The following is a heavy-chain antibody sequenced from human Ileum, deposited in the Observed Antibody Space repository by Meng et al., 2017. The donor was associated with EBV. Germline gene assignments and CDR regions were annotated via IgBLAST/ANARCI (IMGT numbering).Heavy chain of an antibody. J-gene: IGHJ4*02. D-gene: IGHD4-17*01. V-gene: IGHV4-4*02. CDR3: ASGRDYAWHS. Sequence: QLQVADPGPGLVRPSGTLSLSCAVSGDSISSNNGWSWVRQPQGKGLEWIGEIYHSGSTNYNPSFKSRVTMSVDKSKNQISLNLSSVTAADTAVYYCASGRDYAWHSWGRGTLVTVSS. CDR1: GDSISSNNG. CDR2: IYHSGST.